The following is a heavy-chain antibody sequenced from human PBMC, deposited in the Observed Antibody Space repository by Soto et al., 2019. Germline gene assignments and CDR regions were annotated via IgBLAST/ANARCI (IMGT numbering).Heavy chain of an antibody. CDR1: VLTLGRTA. J-gene: IGHJ6*02. Sequence: TPVKASWEECVLTLGRTAGQCIRQDSGKRLEWIGRIVVGTGSTTYAQIVQERIAITRDMSTNTAYMELSGLRPEDTAIYYCAADAHRDDFWSSYPYYYHSMDVWGQATTVSLSS. CDR3: AADAHRDDFWSSYPYYYHSMDV. V-gene: IGHV1-58*01. D-gene: IGHD3-3*01. CDR2: IVVGTGST.